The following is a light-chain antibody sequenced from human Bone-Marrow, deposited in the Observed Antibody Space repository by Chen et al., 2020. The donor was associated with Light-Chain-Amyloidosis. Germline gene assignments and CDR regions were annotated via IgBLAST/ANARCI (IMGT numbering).Light chain of an antibody. V-gene: IGLV3-9*01. CDR3: LVWDSSTYV. CDR2: RDS. J-gene: IGLJ1*01. CDR1: NIGSTS. Sequence: SYVLTQPSSVSVAPGQTATIACGGNNIGSTSVHWYQQTPGQAPVVVIYRDSNRPSGIPERFSGSNSRNTATLTISRAQAGDEADYYCLVWDSSTYVFGTGTKVTVL.